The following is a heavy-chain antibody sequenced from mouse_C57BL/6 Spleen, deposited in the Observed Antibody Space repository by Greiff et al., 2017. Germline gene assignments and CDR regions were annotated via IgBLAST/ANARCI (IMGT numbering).Heavy chain of an antibody. D-gene: IGHD3-3*01. V-gene: IGHV2-6*01. CDR1: GFSLTSYG. CDR2: IWGVGST. CDR3: ASELGARDY. Sequence: VQVVESGPGLVAPSQSLSITCTVSGFSLTSYGVDWVRQSPGKGLEWLGVIWGVGSTNYNSALTSRLSISKDNSKSQVFLKMNSLQTSVTAMYYCASELGARDYWGQGTSVTVAS. J-gene: IGHJ4*01.